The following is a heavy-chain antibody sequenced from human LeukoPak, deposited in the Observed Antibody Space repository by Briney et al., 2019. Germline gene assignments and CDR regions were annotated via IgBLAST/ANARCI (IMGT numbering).Heavy chain of an antibody. D-gene: IGHD6-25*01. Sequence: GGSLRLSCAASGFTFSTYGMSWVRQAPGKGLEWVSAVGSDGINTAYADSVKGRFTISRDNSKNTLYLQLNSLRAEDTAVYCCAKGLAAGSQYFDYWGQGTLVTVSS. CDR3: AKGLAAGSQYFDY. CDR2: VGSDGINT. V-gene: IGHV3-23*01. CDR1: GFTFSTYG. J-gene: IGHJ4*02.